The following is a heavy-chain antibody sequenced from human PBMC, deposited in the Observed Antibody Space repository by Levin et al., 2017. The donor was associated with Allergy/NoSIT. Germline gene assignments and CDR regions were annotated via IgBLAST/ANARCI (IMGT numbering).Heavy chain of an antibody. CDR1: GFTFNTSG. CDR2: ISSSGGST. V-gene: IGHV3-23*01. J-gene: IGHJ4*02. CDR3: AKISPGYCTGGTCYREDLLYFDH. Sequence: GGSLRLSCAVSGFTFNTSGMTWVRQAPGKGLEWVSAISSSGGSTYGADSVKGRFTISRDNSKSTLYLQMHSLRAEDTAVYYCAKISPGYCTGGTCYREDLLYFDHWGQGTLVTVSS. D-gene: IGHD2-15*01.